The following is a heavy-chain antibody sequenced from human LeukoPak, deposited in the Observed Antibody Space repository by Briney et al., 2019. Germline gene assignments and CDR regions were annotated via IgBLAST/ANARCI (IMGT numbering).Heavy chain of an antibody. D-gene: IGHD2/OR15-2a*01. CDR2: IISDGITT. Sequence: PGGSLRLSCVASGFTFRNYAISWVRQAPGKGLVWVSRIISDGITTTYADSVKGRFTISRDNAKNTLYLQMNSLRADDTAVCYCAADGEYAFLVWGQGTMVTVSS. V-gene: IGHV3-74*01. CDR1: GFTFRNYA. J-gene: IGHJ3*01. CDR3: AADGEYAFLV.